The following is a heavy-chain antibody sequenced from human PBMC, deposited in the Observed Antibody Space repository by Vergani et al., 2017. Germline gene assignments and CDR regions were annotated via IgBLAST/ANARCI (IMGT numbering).Heavy chain of an antibody. V-gene: IGHV1-2*02. J-gene: IGHJ4*02. CDR3: ARDPDYGDVSLFDY. D-gene: IGHD4-17*01. CDR2: INPNRGGT. CDR1: GYTFTGYY. Sequence: QVQLVQSGAEVKKPGASVKVSCKASGYTFTGYYMHWVRQAPGQGLEWMGWINPNRGGTNYAQKFQGRVTMTMDTSISTAYMELSRLRSDDTAVYYCARDPDYGDVSLFDYWGQGTLVTVSS.